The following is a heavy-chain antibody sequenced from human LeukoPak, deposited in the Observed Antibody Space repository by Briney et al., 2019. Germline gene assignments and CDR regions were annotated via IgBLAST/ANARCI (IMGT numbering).Heavy chain of an antibody. D-gene: IGHD5-12*01. Sequence: SETLSLTCAVYGGSFSGYYWSWIRQPPGKGLEWIGEINHSGSTNYNPSLKSRVTISVDTSKNQFSLKLSSVTAADTAVYYCARGMAATIPDFHYWGQGTLVTVPS. CDR3: ARGMAATIPDFHY. CDR1: GGSFSGYY. V-gene: IGHV4-34*01. CDR2: INHSGST. J-gene: IGHJ4*02.